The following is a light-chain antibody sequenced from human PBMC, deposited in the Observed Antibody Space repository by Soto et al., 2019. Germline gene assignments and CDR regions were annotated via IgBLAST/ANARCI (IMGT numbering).Light chain of an antibody. J-gene: IGKJ1*01. V-gene: IGKV3-15*01. CDR1: QSVYSS. Sequence: ETVMTQSPATLSVSPGERATLSCRASQSVYSSLAWYQQKHGQAPRLLIYGASTRATGIPARFSGSGSGTEFTLTISRLQSEDFAVYYCHQRQSWPRTFGQGTKVDI. CDR2: GAS. CDR3: HQRQSWPRT.